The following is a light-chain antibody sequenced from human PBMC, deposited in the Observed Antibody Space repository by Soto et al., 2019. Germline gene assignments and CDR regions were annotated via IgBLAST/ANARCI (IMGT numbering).Light chain of an antibody. CDR2: EVS. Sequence: SALTQPASMSGSPGQSITISCTGTSSDVGGYNYVSWYQQHPGKAPKLMIYEVSHRPSGVSDRFSGSKSGNTASLTISGLQAEDEADYYCSSYTTSTTLVVFGGGTKLTVL. CDR3: SSYTTSTTLVV. J-gene: IGLJ3*02. V-gene: IGLV2-14*01. CDR1: SSDVGGYNY.